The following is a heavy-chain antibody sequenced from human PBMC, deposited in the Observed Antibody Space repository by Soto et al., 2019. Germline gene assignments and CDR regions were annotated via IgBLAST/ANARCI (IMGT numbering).Heavy chain of an antibody. D-gene: IGHD3-9*01. CDR2: IYYSGST. V-gene: IGHV4-30-4*01. Sequence: SETLSLTCTVSGGSISSGDYYWSWIRQPPGKGLEWIGYIYYSGSTYYNPSLKSRVTISVDTSKNQFSLKLSSVTAADTAVYYCARDPRPAGGYFDWVRGRDYGMDVWGQGTTVTVSS. CDR1: GGSISSGDYY. CDR3: ARDPRPAGGYFDWVRGRDYGMDV. J-gene: IGHJ6*02.